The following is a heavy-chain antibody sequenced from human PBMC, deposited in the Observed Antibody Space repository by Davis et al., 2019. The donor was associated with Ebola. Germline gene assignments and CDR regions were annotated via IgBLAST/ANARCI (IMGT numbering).Heavy chain of an antibody. CDR3: ARERDYEGWFDP. CDR1: GFIFSDYY. V-gene: IGHV3-7*03. CDR2: IKQDGSEK. J-gene: IGHJ5*02. D-gene: IGHD4-17*01. Sequence: GESLKISCAASGFIFSDYYMSWIRQAPGKGLEWVANIKQDGSEKYYVDSVKGRFTISRDNAKNSLYLQMNSLRAEDTAVYYCARERDYEGWFDPWGQGTLVTVSS.